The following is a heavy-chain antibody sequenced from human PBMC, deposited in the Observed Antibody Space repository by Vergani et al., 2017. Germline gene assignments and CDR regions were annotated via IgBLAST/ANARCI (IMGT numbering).Heavy chain of an antibody. CDR2: ISSSSGTI. CDR3: ASNGPYSSGSVYYFDS. D-gene: IGHD3-22*01. V-gene: IGHV3-48*01. CDR1: GFTLSSYN. J-gene: IGHJ4*02. Sequence: EVQLLQSEGAVVQPGGSLRLSCAASGFTLSSYNMNWVRQAPGKGLEWVSYISSSSGTIFYADSVKGRFTISRDNARNSLYLQMNSLRAEDTAVYYCASNGPYSSGSVYYFDSWGQGTLVTVSS.